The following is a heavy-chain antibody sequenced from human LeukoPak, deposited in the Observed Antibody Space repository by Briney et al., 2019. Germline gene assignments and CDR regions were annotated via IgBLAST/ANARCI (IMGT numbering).Heavy chain of an antibody. J-gene: IGHJ6*04. CDR3: ASLLDYYGSGSYYPTSGMDV. CDR1: GFTFSSYA. CDR2: ISYDGSNK. Sequence: ASSLTLFYPASGFTFSSYAMHWVRQAPGKGLEWVAVISYDGSNKYYADSVKGRFTISRDNSKNTLYLQMNSLRAEDTAVYYCASLLDYYGSGSYYPTSGMDVWGKGTTVTVPS. D-gene: IGHD3-10*01. V-gene: IGHV3-30*04.